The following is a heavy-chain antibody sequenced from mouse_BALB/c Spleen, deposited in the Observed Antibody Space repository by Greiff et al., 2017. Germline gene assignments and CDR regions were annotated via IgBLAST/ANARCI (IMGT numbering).Heavy chain of an antibody. CDR1: GFTFSDYY. CDR3: ARDHYYGSSPFAY. V-gene: IGHV5-4*02. J-gene: IGHJ3*01. D-gene: IGHD1-1*01. Sequence: EVKLMESGGGLVKPGGSLKLSCAASGFTFSDYYMYWVRQTPEKRLEWVATISDGGSYTYYPDSVKGRFTISRDNAKNNLYLQMSSLKSEDTAMYYCARDHYYGSSPFAYWGQGTLVTVS. CDR2: ISDGGSYT.